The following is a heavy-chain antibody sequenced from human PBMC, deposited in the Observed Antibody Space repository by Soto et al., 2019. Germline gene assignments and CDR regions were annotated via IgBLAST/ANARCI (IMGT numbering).Heavy chain of an antibody. V-gene: IGHV1-69*11. CDR2: IIPILATA. Sequence: QVQLVQSGAEVKKPGSSVKVSCKASGGTFSSYAINWVRQAPGQGLEWMGGIIPILATADYAQKFQGRVTITADESTSTAYMGLSSLRSEDTAVYYCAECLLGVNYYYGMDVWGQGTTVSVSS. CDR3: AECLLGVNYYYGMDV. CDR1: GGTFSSYA. D-gene: IGHD3-16*01. J-gene: IGHJ6*02.